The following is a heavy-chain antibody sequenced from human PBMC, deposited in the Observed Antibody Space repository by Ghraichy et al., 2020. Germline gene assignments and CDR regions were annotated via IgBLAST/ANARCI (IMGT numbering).Heavy chain of an antibody. CDR1: GYTFTGYY. Sequence: ASVKVSCKASGYTFTGYYMHWVRQAPGQGLEWMGWINPNSGGTNYAQKFQGRVTMTRDTSISTAYMELSRLRSDDTAVYYCARGEDVGYCSSTSCQGWFDPWGQGTLVTVSS. V-gene: IGHV1-2*02. D-gene: IGHD2-2*01. J-gene: IGHJ5*02. CDR3: ARGEDVGYCSSTSCQGWFDP. CDR2: INPNSGGT.